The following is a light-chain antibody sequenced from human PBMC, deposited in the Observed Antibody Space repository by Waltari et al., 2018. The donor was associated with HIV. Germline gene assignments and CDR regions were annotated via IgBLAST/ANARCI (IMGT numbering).Light chain of an antibody. CDR1: QSLLNSNGFNY. J-gene: IGKJ5*01. CDR3: MQALQTPLIT. CDR2: LGS. V-gene: IGKV2-28*01. Sequence: DLVMTQSPLSLPVTPGEPAPISCRYSQSLLNSNGFNYWDWYLQKPGQSPRLLIYLGSTRAPGVPDRFSGSGSGTDFTLKISRVEAEDVGVYYCMQALQTPLITFGQGTRLEIK.